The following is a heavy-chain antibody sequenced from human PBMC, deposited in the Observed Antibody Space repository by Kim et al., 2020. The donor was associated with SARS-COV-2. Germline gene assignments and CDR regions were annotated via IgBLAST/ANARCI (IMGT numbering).Heavy chain of an antibody. CDR3: AKDHYGSGSYAFDI. Sequence: GGSLRLSCAASGFTFSSYGMHWVRQAPGKGLEWVAVISYDGSNKYYADSVKGRFTISRDNSKNTLYLQMNSLRAEDTAVYYCAKDHYGSGSYAFDIWGQGTMVTVSS. CDR1: GFTFSSYG. J-gene: IGHJ3*02. CDR2: ISYDGSNK. V-gene: IGHV3-30*18. D-gene: IGHD3-10*01.